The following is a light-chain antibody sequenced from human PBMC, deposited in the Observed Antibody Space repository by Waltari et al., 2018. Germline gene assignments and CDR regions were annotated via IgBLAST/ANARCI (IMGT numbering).Light chain of an antibody. V-gene: IGKV1-33*01. CDR1: QDISHY. CDR2: DTS. Sequence: DIQMTQSPSSLSASVGDRVTITCQASQDISHYLNWYQQKPGKVPKLLMYDTSNLEVGVPSRFSGSGSGTDFTLTINSLQPEDIGTYYCQQYDNLPLTFGGGTKVEIK. CDR3: QQYDNLPLT. J-gene: IGKJ4*01.